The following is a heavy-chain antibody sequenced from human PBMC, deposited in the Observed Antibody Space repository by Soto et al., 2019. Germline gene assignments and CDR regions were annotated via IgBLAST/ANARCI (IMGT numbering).Heavy chain of an antibody. J-gene: IGHJ4*02. CDR1: GGCISSGGYY. D-gene: IGHD2-15*01. CDR2: IYYSGST. Sequence: SQTLSLTCTVSGGCISSGGYYWRWIRQHPGKGLEWIGYIYYSGSTYYNPSLKSRVTISVDTSKNQFSLQLCSVTVPPTAAYYCARAGLTVAATPPDNLDPVTLGAAST. CDR3: ARAGLTVAATPPDN. V-gene: IGHV4-31*03.